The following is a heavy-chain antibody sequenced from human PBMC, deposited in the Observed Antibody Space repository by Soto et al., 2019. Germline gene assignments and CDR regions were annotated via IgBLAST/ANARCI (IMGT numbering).Heavy chain of an antibody. D-gene: IGHD3-9*01. CDR2: IDPSDSYT. CDR3: ATAYYDILTGSRFDY. J-gene: IGHJ4*02. Sequence: GESLKISCKGSGYSFTSYWISWVRQMPGKGLEWMGRIDPSDSYTNYSPSFQGHVTISADKSISTAYLQWSSLKASDTAMYYCATAYYDILTGSRFDYWGQGTLVT. V-gene: IGHV5-10-1*01. CDR1: GYSFTSYW.